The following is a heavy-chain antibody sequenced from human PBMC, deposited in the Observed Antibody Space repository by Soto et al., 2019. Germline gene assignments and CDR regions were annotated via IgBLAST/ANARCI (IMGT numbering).Heavy chain of an antibody. CDR3: SRNGGWPPDPLESFQH. V-gene: IGHV4-59*02. Sequence: SETLSLTCIVSGSSVSGHFWSWIRQPAGKGLEWIAYTYYGGATKYNPSLNSRATISVDMSKNQVSLYLSSVTTADTAVYYCSRNGGWPPDPLESFQHWGQGALVTVSS. CDR1: GSSVSGHF. CDR2: TYYGGAT. D-gene: IGHD6-19*01. J-gene: IGHJ1*01.